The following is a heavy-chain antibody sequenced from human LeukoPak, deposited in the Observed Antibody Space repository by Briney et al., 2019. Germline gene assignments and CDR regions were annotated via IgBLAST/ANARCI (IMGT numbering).Heavy chain of an antibody. J-gene: IGHJ3*01. Sequence: ASVQVSCKASGYTFTSFDINWVRQTAGQGLEWMGWMNPDSGDTGYAPKFQGRVIMTRNTSIRTAYMELSSLTSEDTAVYYRASRTSSGYDYDVFDLWGQGTVVTVSS. CDR2: MNPDSGDT. CDR3: ASRTSSGYDYDVFDL. D-gene: IGHD5-12*01. V-gene: IGHV1-8*01. CDR1: GYTFTSFD.